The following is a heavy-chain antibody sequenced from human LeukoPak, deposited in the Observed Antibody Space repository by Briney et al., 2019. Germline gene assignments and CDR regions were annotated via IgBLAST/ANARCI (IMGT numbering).Heavy chain of an antibody. J-gene: IGHJ4*02. CDR3: ARDPGVQRLDY. Sequence: PGGSLRLSCAGSGFTFSSYSMNWVRQAPGKGLEWVSYISSSSSTIYYADSVKGRFTISRDNAKNSLSLQMNSLRVEDTAVYYCARDPGVQRLDYRGQGILVTVSS. CDR2: ISSSSSTI. D-gene: IGHD1-1*01. V-gene: IGHV3-48*04. CDR1: GFTFSSYS.